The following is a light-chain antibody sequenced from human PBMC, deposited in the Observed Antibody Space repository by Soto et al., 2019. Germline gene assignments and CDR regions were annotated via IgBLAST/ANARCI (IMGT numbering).Light chain of an antibody. V-gene: IGKV1D-12*01. CDR1: QAFNNA. J-gene: IGKJ4*01. CDR2: VAS. CDR3: QQTYSFPHT. Sequence: DIQMTQSPSSVSASVGDRVTITCRASQAFNNALAWYQQKPNKAPKFLMYVASTLQSGVPSRFSGSGSGPDFTLTISSLQPEDFATYYCQQTYSFPHTFGGGTKVE.